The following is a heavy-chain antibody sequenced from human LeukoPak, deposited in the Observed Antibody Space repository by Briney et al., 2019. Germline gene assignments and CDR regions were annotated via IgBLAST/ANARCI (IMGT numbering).Heavy chain of an antibody. J-gene: IGHJ4*02. CDR1: GGSMSPYH. D-gene: IGHD6-13*01. V-gene: IGHV4-59*12. Sequence: SETLSLTCTVSGGSMSPYHWGWIRQPPGKGLEWTGYIYYSGSTNYNPSLNSRVTISVDTSKNQFSLKLSSVTAADTAVYYCARDHPTRIAAAGRSFDYWGQGTLVTVSS. CDR2: IYYSGST. CDR3: ARDHPTRIAAAGRSFDY.